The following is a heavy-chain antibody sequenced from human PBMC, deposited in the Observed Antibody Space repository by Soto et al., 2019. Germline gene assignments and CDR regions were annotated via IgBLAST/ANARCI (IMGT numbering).Heavy chain of an antibody. CDR1: GGSVTGGGYY. CDR2: IYHTGST. Sequence: SETLSLTCSVSGGSVTGGGYYWSWIRQLPGKGLEWIGYIYHTGSTFYNPSLKSRVTISLDTSKSQFSLKLTSVTAADTAMYYCDGSPARSIFDYWGQGSPVTVSS. CDR3: DGSPARSIFDY. D-gene: IGHD3-10*01. V-gene: IGHV4-31*03. J-gene: IGHJ4*02.